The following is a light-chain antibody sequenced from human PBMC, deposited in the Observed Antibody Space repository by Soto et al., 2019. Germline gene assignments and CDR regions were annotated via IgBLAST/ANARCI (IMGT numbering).Light chain of an antibody. J-gene: IGKJ1*01. CDR2: KSS. CDR3: LQYTNDWT. CDR1: KCFSTW. V-gene: IGKV1-5*03. Sequence: STSMPPSSVSLSVPLPCRARKCFSTWAAWYQQKRGKAPNLLIYKSSTLESGVPSRFSSNGAGTDFPITINILPEDDFANYCYLQYTNDWTFGEGTKV.